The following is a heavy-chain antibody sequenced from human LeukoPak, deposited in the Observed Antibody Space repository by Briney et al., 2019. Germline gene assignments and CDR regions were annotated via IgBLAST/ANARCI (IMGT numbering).Heavy chain of an antibody. CDR3: ARDRDGDYASGRYYYYYGMDV. D-gene: IGHD4-17*01. CDR1: GCTFSSYA. CDR2: IIPIFGTA. J-gene: IGHJ6*04. Sequence: ASVKVSCKASGCTFSSYAISWVRQAPGQGLEWMGGIIPIFGTANYAQKFQGRVTITADESTSTAYMELSSLRSEDTAVYYCARDRDGDYASGRYYYYYGMDVWGKGTTVTVSS. V-gene: IGHV1-69*13.